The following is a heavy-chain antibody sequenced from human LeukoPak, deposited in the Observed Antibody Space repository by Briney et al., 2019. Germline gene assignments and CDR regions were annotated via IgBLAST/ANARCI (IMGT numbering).Heavy chain of an antibody. V-gene: IGHV3-74*01. Sequence: GGSLRLSCAASGFTFSRYWMHWVRQDPEKGLVWVSRISSDGSNIIYADSVKGRFTISKDNAKNTLYLEMNSLRVEDTAVYYCARDWGGYGPTSHDYWGQGTLVTVSS. CDR2: ISSDGSNI. CDR3: ARDWGGYGPTSHDY. D-gene: IGHD3-16*01. J-gene: IGHJ4*02. CDR1: GFTFSRYW.